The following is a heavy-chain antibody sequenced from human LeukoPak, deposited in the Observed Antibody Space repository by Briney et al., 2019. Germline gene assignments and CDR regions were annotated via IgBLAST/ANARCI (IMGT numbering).Heavy chain of an antibody. J-gene: IGHJ4*02. D-gene: IGHD3-22*01. Sequence: GGSLRLSCAASGFTFSNYDMHWIRQAPGRGLEWVAFIRYDESDKTYADSVKGRFTISRDNAKNSLYLQMNSLRAEDTAVYYCARDRGNYYDSSAALDYWGQGTLVTVSS. V-gene: IGHV3-30*02. CDR3: ARDRGNYYDSSAALDY. CDR2: IRYDESDK. CDR1: GFTFSNYD.